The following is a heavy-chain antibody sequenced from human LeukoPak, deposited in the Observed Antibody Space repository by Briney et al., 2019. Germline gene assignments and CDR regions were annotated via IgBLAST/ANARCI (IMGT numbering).Heavy chain of an antibody. D-gene: IGHD1-26*01. CDR2: ISSRTGTI. CDR1: GFNFSRIT. J-gene: IGHJ4*02. Sequence: GGSLRLSCTASGFNFSRITMNWVRQAPGKELEWISYISSRTGTIYYADSVKGRFTVSGDDAKNSLYLQMNSLRAEDTAVYYCARARMLGGGENFDYWGQGTLVTVSS. CDR3: ARARMLGGGENFDY. V-gene: IGHV3-48*04.